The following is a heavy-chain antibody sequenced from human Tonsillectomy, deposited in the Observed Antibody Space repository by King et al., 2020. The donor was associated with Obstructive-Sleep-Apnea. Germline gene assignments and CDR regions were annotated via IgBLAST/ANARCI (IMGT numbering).Heavy chain of an antibody. J-gene: IGHJ4*02. D-gene: IGHD6-25*01. CDR3: AKDRGVRIAAAVNY. Sequence: VQLVESGGGLVQPGGSLRLSCAASGFIFSSYAMSWVRQAPGKGLEWVSSISGSGGSTYYADSVKGRFTISRDNSNNTLFLQMNSLRVEDTAVYYCAKDRGVRIAAAVNYWGEGTLATVSS. CDR1: GFIFSSYA. V-gene: IGHV3-23*04. CDR2: ISGSGGST.